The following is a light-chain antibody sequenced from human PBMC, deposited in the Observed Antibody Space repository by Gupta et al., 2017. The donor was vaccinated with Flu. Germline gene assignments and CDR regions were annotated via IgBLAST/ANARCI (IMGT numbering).Light chain of an antibody. CDR2: DVY. CDR3: CSFGAASV. V-gene: IGLV2-11*01. CDR1: SSDVGAYNY. Sequence: QSALTQPRSVSGSPGQSVAISCTGTSSDVGAYNYVSWYQQHPGKAPKLIIYDVYKRPSGVPDRFTGPTSGNTASLTISGLQPEDEADYHCCSFGAASVFGGGTKLTVL. J-gene: IGLJ2*01.